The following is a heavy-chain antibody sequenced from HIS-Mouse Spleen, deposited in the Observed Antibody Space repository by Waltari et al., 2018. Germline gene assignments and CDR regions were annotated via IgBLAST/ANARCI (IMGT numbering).Heavy chain of an antibody. CDR2: LYSGGST. Sequence: EVQLVESGGGLVQPGGSLRLSCAASGFTVSSNYMSWVRQAPGKGLGGVSVLYSGGSTYYADSVKGRFTISRDNSKNTLYLQMNSLRAEDTAVYYCARGNGNGDYFDYWGQGTLVTVSS. CDR3: ARGNGNGDYFDY. J-gene: IGHJ4*02. D-gene: IGHD4-17*01. CDR1: GFTVSSNY. V-gene: IGHV3-66*01.